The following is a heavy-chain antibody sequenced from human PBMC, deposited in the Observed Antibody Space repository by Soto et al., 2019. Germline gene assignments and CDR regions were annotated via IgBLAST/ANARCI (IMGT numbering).Heavy chain of an antibody. CDR2: IIPILGIA. J-gene: IGHJ4*02. CDR3: ARDRIAVAGTLRYFDY. CDR1: GGTFSSYT. V-gene: IGHV1-69*08. Sequence: QVQLVQSGAEVKKPGSSVKVSCKASGGTFSSYTISWVRQAPGQGLEWMGRIIPILGIANYAQKFQGRVTTTADKSTSTAYMELSSLRSEDTAVYYCARDRIAVAGTLRYFDYWGQGTLVTVSS. D-gene: IGHD6-19*01.